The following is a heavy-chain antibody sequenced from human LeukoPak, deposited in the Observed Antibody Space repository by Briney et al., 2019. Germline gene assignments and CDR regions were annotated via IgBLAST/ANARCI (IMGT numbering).Heavy chain of an antibody. CDR3: ARWGVSSGSYHMDYYYYMDV. D-gene: IGHD1-26*01. CDR1: GGSISSYY. J-gene: IGHJ6*03. V-gene: IGHV4-4*07. CDR2: IYTSGST. Sequence: PSETLSLTCTVSGGSISSYYWSWIRQPAGKGLEWIGRIYTSGSTNYNPSLKSRVTMSVDTSKKQFSLKLSSVTAADTDVYYCARWGVSSGSYHMDYYYYMDVWGKGTTVTVSS.